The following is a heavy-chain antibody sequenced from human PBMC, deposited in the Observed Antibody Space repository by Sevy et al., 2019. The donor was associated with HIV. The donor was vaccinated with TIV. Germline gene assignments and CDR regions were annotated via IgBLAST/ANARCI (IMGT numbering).Heavy chain of an antibody. Sequence: GESLKISCKGSGYSFTSYWIGWVRQMPGKGLEWMGSIYPGDSDTRYSPSFQGQVPISADKSIGTAYLQWSSLKASDTAMYYCARPSPAAMGGAFDIWGQGTMVTVSS. CDR1: GYSFTSYW. V-gene: IGHV5-51*01. D-gene: IGHD2-2*01. CDR3: ARPSPAAMGGAFDI. CDR2: IYPGDSDT. J-gene: IGHJ3*02.